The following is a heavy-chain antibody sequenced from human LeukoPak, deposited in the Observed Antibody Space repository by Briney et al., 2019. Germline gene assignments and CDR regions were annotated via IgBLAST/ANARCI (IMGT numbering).Heavy chain of an antibody. CDR1: GFTFSSYW. V-gene: IGHV3-7*01. Sequence: QPGGSLRLSCAASGFTFSSYWMGWVRQVPGKGLEWVTNIKHDGGERYYVDSVKGRFTISRDNAKNSLYLQMDSLRADDTAVYFCARAPYGMDVWGKGTTVTVSS. CDR2: IKHDGGER. J-gene: IGHJ6*04. CDR3: ARAPYGMDV.